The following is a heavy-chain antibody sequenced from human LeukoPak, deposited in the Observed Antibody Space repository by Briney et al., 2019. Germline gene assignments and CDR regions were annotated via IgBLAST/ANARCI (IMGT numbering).Heavy chain of an antibody. D-gene: IGHD3-9*01. Sequence: ASVKVSCKASGYTFTGYYMHWARQAPGQGPEWVGWIDPNSGGTNYAQKFQGRVTMTRDTSISTAYMELSRLRSDDTAVYYCARSRLRYFDWHTYDYWGQGTLVTVSS. V-gene: IGHV1-2*02. CDR3: ARSRLRYFDWHTYDY. J-gene: IGHJ4*02. CDR1: GYTFTGYY. CDR2: IDPNSGGT.